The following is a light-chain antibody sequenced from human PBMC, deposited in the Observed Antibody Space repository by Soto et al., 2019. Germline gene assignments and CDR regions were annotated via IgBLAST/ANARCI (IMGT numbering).Light chain of an antibody. V-gene: IGLV2-14*01. J-gene: IGLJ2*01. CDR2: EVS. CDR3: SSYTSSSTL. Sequence: QSALTQPASVSGSPGQSITISCTGTSSDVGGYNYVSWYQQHPGKAPKLIIYEVSNRPSGVSNRFSGSKSDNTASLTISGLQADDEADYYCSSYTSSSTLFGGGTKVTVL. CDR1: SSDVGGYNY.